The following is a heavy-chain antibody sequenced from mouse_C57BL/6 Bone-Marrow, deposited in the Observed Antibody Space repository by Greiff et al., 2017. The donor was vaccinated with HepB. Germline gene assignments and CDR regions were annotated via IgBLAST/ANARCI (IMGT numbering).Heavy chain of an antibody. V-gene: IGHV5-6*02. D-gene: IGHD2-2*01. CDR2: ISSGGSYT. Sequence: EVKLVESGGDLVKPGGSLKLSCAASGFTFSSYGMSWVRQTPDKRLEWVATISSGGSYTYYPASVKGRFTISRDNAKNTLYLQMSSLKSEDTAMYYCARRVVTTSEFAYWGQGTLVTVSA. J-gene: IGHJ3*01. CDR1: GFTFSSYG. CDR3: ARRVVTTSEFAY.